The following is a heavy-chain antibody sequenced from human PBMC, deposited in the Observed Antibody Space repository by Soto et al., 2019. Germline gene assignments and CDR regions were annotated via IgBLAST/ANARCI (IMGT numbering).Heavy chain of an antibody. D-gene: IGHD6-13*01. J-gene: IGHJ6*02. Sequence: QVQLVESGGGVVQPGRSLRLSCAASGFTFSSYGRHWVRQAPGKGLEWVAVIWYDGSNKYYADSVKGRFTISRDNSKNTLYLQMNSLIAEDTAVYYCAREWMASAGKEYYYGMDVWGRGTTVTVSS. V-gene: IGHV3-33*01. CDR1: GFTFSSYG. CDR3: AREWMASAGKEYYYGMDV. CDR2: IWYDGSNK.